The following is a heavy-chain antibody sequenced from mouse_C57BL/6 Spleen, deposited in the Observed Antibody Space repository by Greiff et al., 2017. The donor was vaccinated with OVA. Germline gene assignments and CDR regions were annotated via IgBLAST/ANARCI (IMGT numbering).Heavy chain of an antibody. CDR2: INPSNGGT. J-gene: IGHJ1*03. V-gene: IGHV1-53*01. CDR3: ARSGVIVITTAPWYFDV. CDR1: GYTFTSYW. Sequence: VKLQQPGTELVKPGASVKLSCKASGYTFTSYWMHWVKQRPGQGLEWIGNINPSNGGTNYNEKFKSKATLTVDKSSSTAYMQLSSLTSEDSAVYYCARSGVIVITTAPWYFDVWGTGTTVTVSS. D-gene: IGHD1-1*01.